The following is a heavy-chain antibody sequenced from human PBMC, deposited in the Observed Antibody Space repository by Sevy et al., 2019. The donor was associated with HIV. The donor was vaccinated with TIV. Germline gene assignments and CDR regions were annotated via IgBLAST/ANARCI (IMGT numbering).Heavy chain of an antibody. V-gene: IGHV3-30-3*01. CDR3: ARDYGEMATTYYFDY. CDR1: GFIFDNYA. J-gene: IGHJ4*02. D-gene: IGHD3-10*01. CDR2: ISYDGSNR. Sequence: GGSLRLSCEAYGFIFDNYAMHWVRQAPGKGLEWVAVISYDGSNRFYADSVKGRFTISTDNSKNTLYLQMNSLIGEDTAVYYCARDYGEMATTYYFDYWGQGTLVTVSS.